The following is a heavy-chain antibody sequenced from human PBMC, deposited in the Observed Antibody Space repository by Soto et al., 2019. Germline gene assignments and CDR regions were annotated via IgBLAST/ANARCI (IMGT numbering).Heavy chain of an antibody. D-gene: IGHD2-15*01. CDR2: INPNSGGT. V-gene: IGHV1-2*04. Sequence: ASVKVSCKASGYTFTGYYMHWVRQAPGQGLEWMGWINPNSGGTNYAQKFQGWVTMTRDTSISTAYMELSRLRSDDTAVYYCARNYGGNNRYYYGMDVWGQGTTVTVSS. CDR1: GYTFTGYY. J-gene: IGHJ6*02. CDR3: ARNYGGNNRYYYGMDV.